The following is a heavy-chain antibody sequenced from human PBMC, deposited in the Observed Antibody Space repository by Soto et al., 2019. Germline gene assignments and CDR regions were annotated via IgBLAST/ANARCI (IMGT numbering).Heavy chain of an antibody. J-gene: IGHJ4*02. D-gene: IGHD4-17*01. CDR2: IYYSGST. Sequence: SETLSLTCTVSGGSISSSSYYLGWIRQPPGKGLEWIGSIYYSGSTYYNPSLKSRVTISVDTSKNQFSLKLSSVTAADTAVYYCASLTTVTTEYFDYWGQGTLVTVSS. V-gene: IGHV4-39*01. CDR1: GGSISSSSYY. CDR3: ASLTTVTTEYFDY.